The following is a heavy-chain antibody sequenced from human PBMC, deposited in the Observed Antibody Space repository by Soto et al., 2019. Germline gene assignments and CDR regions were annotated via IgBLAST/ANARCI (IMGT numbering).Heavy chain of an antibody. CDR1: GYTFTSYA. D-gene: IGHD6-13*01. Sequence: GASVKVSCKASGYTFTSYAMHWVRQAPGQRLEWMGWINAGNGNTKYSQKFQGRVTITRDTSASTAYMELSSLRSEDTAVYYCARDRQQLVRWFDPWGQGTRVTVSS. CDR3: ARDRQQLVRWFDP. CDR2: INAGNGNT. J-gene: IGHJ5*02. V-gene: IGHV1-3*01.